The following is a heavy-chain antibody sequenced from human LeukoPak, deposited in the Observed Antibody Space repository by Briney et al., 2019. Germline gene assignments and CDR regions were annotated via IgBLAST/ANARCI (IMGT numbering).Heavy chain of an antibody. CDR3: ARERRYCSGDNCYSGHDY. J-gene: IGHJ4*02. V-gene: IGHV3-53*01. CDR2: IHSGGNT. CDR1: GFTFSSNY. Sequence: PGGSLRLSCAVSGFTFSSNYMSWVRQAPGKGLEWVSLIHSGGNTDYAASLKDRVTISGDNSKTMVNLQINSLRPEDTAVYYCARERRYCSGDNCYSGHDYWGQGTLVIVSS. D-gene: IGHD2-15*01.